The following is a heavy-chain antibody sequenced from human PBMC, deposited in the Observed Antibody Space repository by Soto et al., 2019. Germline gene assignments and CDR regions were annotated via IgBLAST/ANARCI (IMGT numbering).Heavy chain of an antibody. Sequence: XETLSLTCAVSGGSTGSYCWSWIRQPPGKGLEWIGHIFSSGSSNYNPSLKRRVTISVDTSKNQFSLKLSSVTAADTAMYYCARTTQGYSSSALIYSGQGAPVTVSS. CDR2: IFSSGSS. J-gene: IGHJ4*02. D-gene: IGHD6-6*01. CDR1: GGSTGSYC. V-gene: IGHV4-59*01. CDR3: ARTTQGYSSSALIY.